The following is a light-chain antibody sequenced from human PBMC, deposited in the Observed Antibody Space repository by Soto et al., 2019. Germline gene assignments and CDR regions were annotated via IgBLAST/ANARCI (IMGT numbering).Light chain of an antibody. CDR2: DAS. CDR3: QQRSNWPPRIT. V-gene: IGKV3-11*01. Sequence: EIVLTQSPATLTLSPGERATRFCRASQSVSSYLAWYQQKPGQAPRLLIYDASNRATGIPARFSGSGSGTDFTLTISILEPEDFAVYYCQQRSNWPPRITFGQGTRLEIK. CDR1: QSVSSY. J-gene: IGKJ5*01.